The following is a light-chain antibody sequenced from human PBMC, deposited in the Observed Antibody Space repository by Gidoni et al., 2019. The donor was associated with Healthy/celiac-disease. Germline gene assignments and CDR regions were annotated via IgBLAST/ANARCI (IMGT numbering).Light chain of an antibody. CDR3: RQYDKSPGYT. CDR1: QDISNY. J-gene: IGKJ2*01. CDR2: DAS. V-gene: IGKV1-33*01. Sequence: DIQMTQSPSSLSASVGDRVTITCQASQDISNYLNWYQQKPGKAPKLLIYDASNLETGVPSRFSGSGSGTDFTFTISSLQPEDIATYYCRQYDKSPGYTFXQXTKLEIK.